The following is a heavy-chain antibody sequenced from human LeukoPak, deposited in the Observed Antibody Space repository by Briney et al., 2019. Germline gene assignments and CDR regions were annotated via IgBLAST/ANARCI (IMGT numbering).Heavy chain of an antibody. J-gene: IGHJ5*02. CDR1: GFTFGTYW. Sequence: PGDSLRLSCAASGFTFGTYWMSWVRQAPGKGLEWVANIVGDGNEKFYVNSVKGRFTISRDNAKNSLYLQMNSLRAEDTAVYYCARGPPLFDPWGQGTLVAVSS. CDR2: IVGDGNEK. V-gene: IGHV3-7*01. CDR3: ARGPPLFDP.